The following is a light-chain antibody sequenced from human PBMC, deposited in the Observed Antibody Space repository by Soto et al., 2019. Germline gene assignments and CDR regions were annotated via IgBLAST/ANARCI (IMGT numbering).Light chain of an antibody. Sequence: PGERATLSCRASQSVSSYLAWYQQKPGQAPRLLISDVSNRATGIPARFSGSGSGTDFTLTVSSLEPEDFAVYYCQQRRDWPLTFGGGTKVEI. CDR3: QQRRDWPLT. J-gene: IGKJ4*01. CDR2: DVS. V-gene: IGKV3-11*01. CDR1: QSVSSY.